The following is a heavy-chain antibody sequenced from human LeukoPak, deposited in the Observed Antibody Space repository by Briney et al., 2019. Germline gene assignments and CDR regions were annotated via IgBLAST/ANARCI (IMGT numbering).Heavy chain of an antibody. CDR3: ARDREDLLTGLDY. CDR1: GLTLSNYA. V-gene: IGHV3-30*04. CDR2: ITYDGNNN. Sequence: GGSLRLSCTVSGLTLSNYAMQCARQAPGEGMEWVAVITYDGNNNYYADSVEGRFTISRDNSKNTLYLQMNSLRAEDAAVYFCARDREDLLTGLDYWGQGTLVPVSS. D-gene: IGHD3-9*01. J-gene: IGHJ4*02.